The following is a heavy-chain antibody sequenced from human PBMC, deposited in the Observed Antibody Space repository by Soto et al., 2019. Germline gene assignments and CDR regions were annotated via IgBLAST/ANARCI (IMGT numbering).Heavy chain of an antibody. CDR2: ISGNGYNT. Sequence: EVHLLESGGDLVQPGGSLRLSCAASGISNNAMSWVRQAPGKRLEWVSAISGNGYNTFYADYVKGRFTIVRDNSTNTVSLQMNSLRDEEKAVYYCAKGEILGSYHFDYSGQGIQDSDYS. J-gene: IGHJ4*02. V-gene: IGHV3-23*01. D-gene: IGHD3-16*02. CDR3: AKGEILGSYHFDY. CDR1: GISNNA.